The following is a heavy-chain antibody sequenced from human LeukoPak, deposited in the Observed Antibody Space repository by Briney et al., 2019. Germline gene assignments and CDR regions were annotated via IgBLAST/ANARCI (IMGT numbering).Heavy chain of an antibody. V-gene: IGHV4-59*12. D-gene: IGHD6-13*01. Sequence: SETQSLTCTVSGASITRYFWNWIRQPPGKELEWIGYISSGGSTNYNPSLKSRVTISIDTSKNQFSLKLSSVTAADTAVYYCARGSTPPRYSSSPTGFDYWAKRSASRYSSSPTGFDYWGQGTLVTVSS. CDR3: ARGSTPPRYSSSPTGFDYWAKRSASRYSSSPTGFDY. CDR2: ISSGGST. J-gene: IGHJ4*02. CDR1: GASITRYF.